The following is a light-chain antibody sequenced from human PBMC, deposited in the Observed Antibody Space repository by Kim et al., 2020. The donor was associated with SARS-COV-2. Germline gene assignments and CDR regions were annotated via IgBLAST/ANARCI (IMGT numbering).Light chain of an antibody. CDR1: SGYSNYK. CDR3: GADHGSGSNFVLV. CDR2: VGTGGIVG. J-gene: IGLJ2*01. V-gene: IGLV9-49*01. Sequence: QLVLTQPPSASASLGASVTLTCTLSSGYSNYKVDWYQQRPGKGPRFVMRVGTGGIVGSKGDGIPDRFSVLGSGLNRYLTIKNIQEEDESDYHCGADHGSGSNFVLVFGGGTQLTV.